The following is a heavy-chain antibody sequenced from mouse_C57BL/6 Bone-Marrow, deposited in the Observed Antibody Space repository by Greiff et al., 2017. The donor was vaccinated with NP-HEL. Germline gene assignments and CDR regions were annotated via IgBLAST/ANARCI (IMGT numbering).Heavy chain of an antibody. V-gene: IGHV1-55*01. Sequence: QVQLKQPGAELVKPGASVKMSCKASGYTFTSYWITWVKQRPGQGLEWIGDIYPGSGSTNYNEKFKSKATLTVDTSSSTAYMQLRSLTSEDSAVYYCARSMFRGAWFAYWGQGTLVTVSA. J-gene: IGHJ3*01. CDR3: ARSMFRGAWFAY. D-gene: IGHD2-2*01. CDR2: IYPGSGST. CDR1: GYTFTSYW.